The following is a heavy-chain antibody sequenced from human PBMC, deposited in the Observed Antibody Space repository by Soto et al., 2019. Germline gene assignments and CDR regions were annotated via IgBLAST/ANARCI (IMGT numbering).Heavy chain of an antibody. J-gene: IGHJ6*02. V-gene: IGHV1-69*01. CDR3: ARVGTVVTYYFYCGMDV. CDR2: IIPIFGIA. D-gene: IGHD2-15*01. CDR1: GGTFSSYA. Sequence: QVQLVQSGAEVKKPGSSVKVSCTASGGTFSSYAISWVRQAPGQGLEWMGGIIPIFGIANYAQKFQGRVTITADESTSTAYMELSSLRSEDTAVYYCARVGTVVTYYFYCGMDVWGQGSTVTVSS.